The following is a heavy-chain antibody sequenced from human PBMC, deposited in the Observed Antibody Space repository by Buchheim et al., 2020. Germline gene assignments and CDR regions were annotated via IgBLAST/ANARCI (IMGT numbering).Heavy chain of an antibody. D-gene: IGHD2-15*01. CDR3: ARVIGRYCSGGSCYSNPYYYYCMDV. J-gene: IGHJ6*02. CDR1: GGSISSGGYY. Sequence: QVQLQESGPGLVKPSQTLSLTCTVSGGSISSGGYYWSWIRQHPGKGLEWIGYIYYSGSTYYNPSLKSRVTISVDTSKNQFSLKLSSVTAADTAVYYCARVIGRYCSGGSCYSNPYYYYCMDVWGQGTT. V-gene: IGHV4-31*03. CDR2: IYYSGST.